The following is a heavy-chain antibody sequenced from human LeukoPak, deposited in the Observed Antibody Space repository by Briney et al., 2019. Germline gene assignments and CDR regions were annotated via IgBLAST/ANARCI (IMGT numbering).Heavy chain of an antibody. J-gene: IGHJ6*02. CDR2: INPSGST. Sequence: PSETLSLTCAVYGESPSVYNWNWIPQSPGEGLEWIGEINPSGSTNYNPSLKSRVTISVDTSKNQFSLKLSSVTAADTAVYYCARGRGLWGQGTTVTVSS. V-gene: IGHV4-34*01. CDR1: GESPSVYN. CDR3: ARGRGL.